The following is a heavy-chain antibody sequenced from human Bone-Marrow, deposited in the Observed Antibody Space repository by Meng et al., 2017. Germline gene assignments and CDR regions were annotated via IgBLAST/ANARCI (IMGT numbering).Heavy chain of an antibody. J-gene: IGHJ4*02. CDR2: LSRLCGTA. D-gene: IGHD3-22*01. CDR1: GHYSSRYG. CDR3: AREFGFTGSRFYIDF. V-gene: IGHV1-69*01. Sequence: VPLGQSRNVVKEPRASETGSCQASGHYSSRYGLRVVRQAPGLRLEWVGGLSRLCGTAHYAHESHDSVTINTGPSTNPVSKEMSRMSSDDTDVYYLAREFGFTGSRFYIDFWGQGTLVTVSS.